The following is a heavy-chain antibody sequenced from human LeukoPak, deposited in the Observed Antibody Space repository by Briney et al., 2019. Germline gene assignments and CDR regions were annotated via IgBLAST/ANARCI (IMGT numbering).Heavy chain of an antibody. CDR2: IYYSGST. D-gene: IGHD5-18*01. CDR1: GGSISSYY. J-gene: IGHJ4*02. CDR3: ARWGYSYGPPFDY. Sequence: SSETLSLTCTVSGGSISSYYWSWIRQTPGKGLEWIGYIYYSGSTNYNPSLKSRVTISVDTSKNQFSLKLSSVTAADTAVYYCARWGYSYGPPFDYWGQGTLVTVSS. V-gene: IGHV4-59*12.